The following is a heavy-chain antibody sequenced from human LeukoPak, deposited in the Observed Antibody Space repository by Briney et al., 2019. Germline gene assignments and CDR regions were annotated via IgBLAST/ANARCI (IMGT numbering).Heavy chain of an antibody. V-gene: IGHV1-18*01. CDR1: GYTFTSYG. J-gene: IGHJ6*03. Sequence: ASVKVSCKASGYTFTSYGISWVRQAPGQGLEWMGWISAYNGNTNYAQKLQGRVTMTTDTSTSTAYMELRSLRSDDTAVYYCARTAQYYDFWSGYRKYMDVWGKGTTVTVSS. CDR2: ISAYNGNT. CDR3: ARTAQYYDFWSGYRKYMDV. D-gene: IGHD3-3*01.